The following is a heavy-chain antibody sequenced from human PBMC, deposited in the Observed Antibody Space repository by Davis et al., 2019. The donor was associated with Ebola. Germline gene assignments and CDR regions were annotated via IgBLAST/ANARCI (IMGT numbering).Heavy chain of an antibody. CDR1: GFTFSSYG. CDR3: AKDFGYCSGGSCYSGGYYYYYGMDV. J-gene: IGHJ6*02. CDR2: ISGDGGST. V-gene: IGHV3-43*02. Sequence: GESLKISCAASGFTFSSYGMHWVRQAPGKGLEWVSLISGDGGSTYYADSVKGRFTISRDNSKNSLYLQMNSLRTEDTALYYCAKDFGYCSGGSCYSGGYYYYYGMDVWGQGTTVTVSS. D-gene: IGHD2-15*01.